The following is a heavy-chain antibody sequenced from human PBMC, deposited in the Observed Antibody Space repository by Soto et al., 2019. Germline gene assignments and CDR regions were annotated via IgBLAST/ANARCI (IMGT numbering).Heavy chain of an antibody. J-gene: IGHJ4*02. CDR2: ISYDGSNK. CDR3: AKERVRIVVVTAPLDY. V-gene: IGHV3-30*18. Sequence: QVQLVESGGGVVQPGRSLRLSCAASGFTFSSYGMHWVRQAPGKGLEWVAVISYDGSNKYYADSVKGRFTISRDNSKNTLYLQRNSLRAEDTAVYYCAKERVRIVVVTAPLDYWGQGTLVTVSS. CDR1: GFTFSSYG. D-gene: IGHD2-21*02.